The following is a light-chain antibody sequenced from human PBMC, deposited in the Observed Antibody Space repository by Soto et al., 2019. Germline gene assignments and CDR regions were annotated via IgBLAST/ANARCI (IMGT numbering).Light chain of an antibody. Sequence: QSVLTQPPSVSAAPGQKVTISCSGSRSNIGNNYVAWYQQFPGTVPKLLIYNNNGRPSGTPDRFSGSASGTSATLTITGLQTGEEADYFCVTWDNSLRTGVIGGGTKVTVL. CDR1: RSNIGNNY. CDR2: NNN. V-gene: IGLV1-51*01. CDR3: VTWDNSLRTGV. J-gene: IGLJ3*02.